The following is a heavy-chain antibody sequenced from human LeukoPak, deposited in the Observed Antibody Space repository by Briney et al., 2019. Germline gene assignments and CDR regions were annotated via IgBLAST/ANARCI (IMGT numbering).Heavy chain of an antibody. Sequence: AGGSLRLSCAASGFTFSSYSMNWVRQAPGKGLEWVSSISSSSYIYYADSVKGRFTISRDNAKNSLYLQMNSLRAEDTAVYYCARAGPDSSGYSYYFDYWGQGTLVTVSS. J-gene: IGHJ4*02. CDR1: GFTFSSYS. D-gene: IGHD3-22*01. CDR3: ARAGPDSSGYSYYFDY. CDR2: ISSSSYI. V-gene: IGHV3-21*01.